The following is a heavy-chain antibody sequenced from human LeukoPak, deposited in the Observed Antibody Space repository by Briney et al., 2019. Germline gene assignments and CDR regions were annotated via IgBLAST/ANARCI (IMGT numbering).Heavy chain of an antibody. V-gene: IGHV3-23*01. CDR2: ISGSGGST. CDR1: GFTFSSYA. Sequence: PGGSLRLSCAASGFTFSSYAMSWVRQAPGKGLEWVSAISGSGGSTYYADSVKGRFTISRDNSKNTLYLQMNSLRAEDTAVYYCATDKRGYSYGTEYYFDYWGQGTLVTVSS. J-gene: IGHJ4*02. D-gene: IGHD5-18*01. CDR3: ATDKRGYSYGTEYYFDY.